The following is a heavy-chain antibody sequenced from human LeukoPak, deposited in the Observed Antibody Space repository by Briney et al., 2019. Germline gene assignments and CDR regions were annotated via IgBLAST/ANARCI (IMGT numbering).Heavy chain of an antibody. CDR3: ARINYDSSGTFDY. D-gene: IGHD3-22*01. J-gene: IGHJ4*02. Sequence: PGGSLRLSCAASGFTFSSYWMTWVRQAPGKGLEWVANIKQDGSEKYYVDSVKGRFTISRDNAKNSLFLQMNSLRAEDTAVYYCARINYDSSGTFDYWGQGTLVTVSS. V-gene: IGHV3-7*01. CDR2: IKQDGSEK. CDR1: GFTFSSYW.